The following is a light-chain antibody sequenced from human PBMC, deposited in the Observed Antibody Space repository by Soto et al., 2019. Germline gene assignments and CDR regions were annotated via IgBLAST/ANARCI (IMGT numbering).Light chain of an antibody. Sequence: QSALTQPASVSGSPGQSIAISCTGTSSDVGGYNYVSWYQQHPGKAPKLMIYAVSNRPSAVSNRFSGSKSGNTATLTSSGLQAEDEADYYCCSYAVSGTYVFGTGTKVTVL. J-gene: IGLJ1*01. CDR2: AVS. V-gene: IGLV2-14*01. CDR1: SSDVGGYNY. CDR3: CSYAVSGTYV.